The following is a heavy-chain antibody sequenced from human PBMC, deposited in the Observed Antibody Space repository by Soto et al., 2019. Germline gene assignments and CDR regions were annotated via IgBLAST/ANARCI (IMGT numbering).Heavy chain of an antibody. Sequence: QVQLVQSGAEVKKPGSSVKVSCKASGGTFSSYAISWVRQAPGQGLEWMGGIIPIFGTANYAQKFQGRVTMTADESTSTAYMELSSRRSEDTAVDYCAARWGGDDSSGLNDWYFDLWGRGSLVTVSS. V-gene: IGHV1-69*12. CDR2: IIPIFGTA. J-gene: IGHJ2*01. CDR3: AARWGGDDSSGLNDWYFDL. CDR1: GGTFSSYA. D-gene: IGHD3-22*01.